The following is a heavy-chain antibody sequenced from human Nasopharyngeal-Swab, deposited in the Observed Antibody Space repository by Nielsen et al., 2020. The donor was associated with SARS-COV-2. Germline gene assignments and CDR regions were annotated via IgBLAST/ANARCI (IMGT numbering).Heavy chain of an antibody. J-gene: IGHJ6*02. CDR3: ARVENIVVGYGMDV. CDR1: GFTFSSYE. CDR2: ISSSSSYI. Sequence: GGSLRLSCAASGFTFSSYEMNWVRQAPGKGLEWVSSISSSSSYIYYADSVKGRFTISRDNAKNSLYLQMNSLRAEDTAVYYCARVENIVVGYGMDVWGQGTTVTVSS. V-gene: IGHV3-21*01. D-gene: IGHD2-2*01.